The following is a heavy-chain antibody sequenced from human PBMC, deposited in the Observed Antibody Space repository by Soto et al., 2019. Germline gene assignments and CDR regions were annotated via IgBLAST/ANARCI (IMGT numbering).Heavy chain of an antibody. D-gene: IGHD3-10*01. CDR3: ARGWFGELFISSFDY. CDR2: IYYSGST. V-gene: IGHV4-39*01. CDR1: GGSISSSSYY. Sequence: SETLSLTCTVSGGSISSSSYYWGWIRQPPGKGLEWIGSIYYSGSTYYNPFLKSRVTISVDTSKNQFSLKLSSVTAADTAVYYCARGWFGELFISSFDYWGQGTLVTVSS. J-gene: IGHJ4*02.